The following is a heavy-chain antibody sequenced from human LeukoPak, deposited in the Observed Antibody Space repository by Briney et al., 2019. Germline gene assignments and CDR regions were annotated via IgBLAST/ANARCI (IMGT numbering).Heavy chain of an antibody. V-gene: IGHV4-59*08. CDR1: SGSISSYY. CDR2: VYYSGST. CDR3: ARHHRRDDAFDI. Sequence: SETLSLTCTVSSGSISSYYWSWIRQPPGKGLEWIGYVYYSGSTNYNPSLKGRVTISVDTSKNQFSLKLSSVTAADTAVYYCARHHRRDDAFDIWGQGTMVTVSS. J-gene: IGHJ3*02.